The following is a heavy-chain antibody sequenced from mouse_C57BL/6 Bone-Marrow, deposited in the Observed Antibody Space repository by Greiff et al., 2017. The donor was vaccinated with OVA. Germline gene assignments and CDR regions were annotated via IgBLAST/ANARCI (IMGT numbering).Heavy chain of an antibody. CDR1: GYTFTSYW. Sequence: EVQLQQSGTVLARPGASVKMSCKTSGYTFTSYWMHWVKQRPGQGLEWIGAIYPGNSDTSYNQKFKGKAKLTAVTSASTAYMELSSLTNEDSAVYYCKRGWLLRGYFDYWGQGTTLTVSS. CDR3: KRGWLLRGYFDY. J-gene: IGHJ2*01. D-gene: IGHD2-3*01. V-gene: IGHV1-5*01. CDR2: IYPGNSDT.